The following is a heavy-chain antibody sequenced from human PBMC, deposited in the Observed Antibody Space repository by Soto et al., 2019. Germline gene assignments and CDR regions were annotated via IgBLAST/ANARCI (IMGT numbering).Heavy chain of an antibody. Sequence: SATLSLTSTVPGLSITSSISYWGSILHPPGKGLECIGSIYYSGSTYYNPSLKSRVTISVDTSKNQFSLKLSSVTAADTAVYYCARLRWGDYYYYGMDVWGQGTTVT. CDR3: ARLRWGDYYYYGMDV. CDR1: GLSITSSISY. CDR2: IYYSGST. V-gene: IGHV4-39*01. D-gene: IGHD3-16*01. J-gene: IGHJ6*02.